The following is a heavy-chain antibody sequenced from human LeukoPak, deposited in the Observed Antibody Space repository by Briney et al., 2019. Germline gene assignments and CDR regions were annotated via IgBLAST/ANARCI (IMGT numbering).Heavy chain of an antibody. J-gene: IGHJ4*02. Sequence: SETLSLTCTVSGGSISSGSHYWSWIRQPAGKGLEWIGRIYTSGSTNYNPSLKSRVTISVDTSKNQFSLKLSSVTAADTAMYYCARGVSSIAARPVDYWGQGTLVTVSS. CDR3: ARGVSSIAARPVDY. V-gene: IGHV4-61*02. CDR2: IYTSGST. D-gene: IGHD6-6*01. CDR1: GGSISSGSHY.